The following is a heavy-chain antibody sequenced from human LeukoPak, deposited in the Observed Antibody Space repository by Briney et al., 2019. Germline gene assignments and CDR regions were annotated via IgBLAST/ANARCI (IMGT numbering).Heavy chain of an antibody. CDR3: ARVDDYGDYGFDY. CDR2: IYYSGST. V-gene: IGHV4-59*01. D-gene: IGHD4-17*01. CDR1: GGSISSYY. J-gene: IGHJ4*02. Sequence: SETPSLTCTVSGGSISSYYWSWIRQPPGKGLEWIGYIYYSGSTNYNPSLKSRVTISVDTSKNQFSLKLSSVTAADTAVYYCARVDDYGDYGFDYWGQGTLVTVSS.